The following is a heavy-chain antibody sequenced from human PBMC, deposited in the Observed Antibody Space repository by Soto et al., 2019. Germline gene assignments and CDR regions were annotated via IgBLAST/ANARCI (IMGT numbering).Heavy chain of an antibody. CDR3: ARGYYDSNGQSNTFDI. D-gene: IGHD3-22*01. J-gene: IGHJ3*02. CDR1: GGSISSYY. CDR2: VYYSGST. Sequence: PSETLSLTCTVSGGSISSYYWSWIRQSPGKGLEWIGYVYYSGSTKYNPSLKSRVTISVDTSKNQFSLKLSSVTAADTAVYYCARGYYDSNGQSNTFDIWGQGTMVTVSS. V-gene: IGHV4-59*01.